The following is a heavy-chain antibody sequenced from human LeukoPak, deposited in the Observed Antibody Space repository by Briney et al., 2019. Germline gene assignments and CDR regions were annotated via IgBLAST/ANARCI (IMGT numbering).Heavy chain of an antibody. CDR1: GFTFSSYA. V-gene: IGHV3-23*01. D-gene: IGHD2-2*01. J-gene: IGHJ6*02. CDR3: AKDYSGIRSPIVVVPAAHVDV. Sequence: GGSLRLSCAASGFTFSSYAMSWVRQAPGKGLEWVSAISGSGGSTYYADSVKGRFTISRDNSKNTLYLQMNSLRAEDTAVYYCAKDYSGIRSPIVVVPAAHVDVWGQGTTVTVSS. CDR2: ISGSGGST.